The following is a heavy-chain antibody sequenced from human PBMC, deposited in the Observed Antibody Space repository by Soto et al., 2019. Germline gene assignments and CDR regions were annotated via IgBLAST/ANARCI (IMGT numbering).Heavy chain of an antibody. J-gene: IGHJ6*02. V-gene: IGHV1-2*02. CDR2: INPHSGDT. CDR3: ATQGESYISPRDSLGMDV. Sequence: QVQLVQSGAELKKPGASVKVSCKSSGYSFMNYYIHWVRQAPGQGLEWMGWINPHSGDTDYAKKFQGRGTMTRDTSISTVFMELNRLTSDDTALYWCATQGESYISPRDSLGMDVWGQGTSVTVSS. CDR1: GYSFMNYY. D-gene: IGHD3-16*01.